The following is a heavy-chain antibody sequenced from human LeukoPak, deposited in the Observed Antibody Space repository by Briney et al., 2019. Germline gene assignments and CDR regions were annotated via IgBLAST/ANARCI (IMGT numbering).Heavy chain of an antibody. CDR2: IKQDGSEK. V-gene: IGHV3-7*01. Sequence: PGGSLRLSCAASGFTFSSYWMSWVRQAPGKGLEGVANIKQDGSEKYYVDSVKGRFTISRDNSKNSLYLQMNSLRAEDTAVYYCARVLWGSYPDYWGQGTLVTVSS. CDR3: ARVLWGSYPDY. D-gene: IGHD1-26*01. J-gene: IGHJ4*02. CDR1: GFTFSSYW.